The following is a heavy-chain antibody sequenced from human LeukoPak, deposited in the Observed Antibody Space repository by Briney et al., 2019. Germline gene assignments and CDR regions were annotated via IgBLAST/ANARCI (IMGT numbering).Heavy chain of an antibody. J-gene: IGHJ4*02. D-gene: IGHD4-17*01. V-gene: IGHV3-30*04. CDR2: ISFDGTNK. CDR1: GVPLSHYA. CDR3: ATDYGDYEPIDY. Sequence: PGGSLRLSCTASGVPLSHYAMHWVRQAPGRGLEWVAVISFDGTNKYYGDSVEGRFSVSRDNSKNTLYLQMNSLRPDDTAMYYCATDYGDYEPIDYRGQGTLVTVSS.